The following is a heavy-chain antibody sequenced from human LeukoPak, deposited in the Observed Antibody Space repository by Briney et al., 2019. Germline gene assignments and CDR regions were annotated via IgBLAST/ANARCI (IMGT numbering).Heavy chain of an antibody. CDR1: GFTFSSYG. D-gene: IGHD3-22*01. Sequence: GRSLRLSCAASGFTFSSYGMHWVRQAPGKGLEWVAVISYDGSNKYYADSVKGRFTISRDNSKNTPYLQMNSLRAEDTAVYYCAKDRRPLRITMIVVDHFDYWGQGTLVTVSS. CDR2: ISYDGSNK. CDR3: AKDRRPLRITMIVVDHFDY. V-gene: IGHV3-30*18. J-gene: IGHJ4*02.